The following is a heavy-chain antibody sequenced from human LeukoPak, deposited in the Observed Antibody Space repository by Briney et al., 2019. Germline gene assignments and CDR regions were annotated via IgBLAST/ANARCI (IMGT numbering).Heavy chain of an antibody. V-gene: IGHV3-23*01. J-gene: IGHJ3*02. Sequence: PGGSPRLSCAASGFTFSNYAMSWVRQAPGKGLEWVSGISGSGGSTYYADSGKGRFTISRDNSKTTLYLQMNSLRAEDTAVYYCAKASSSYYFAFDIWGQGTMVTVSS. CDR3: AKASSSYYFAFDI. CDR2: ISGSGGST. CDR1: GFTFSNYA. D-gene: IGHD6-13*01.